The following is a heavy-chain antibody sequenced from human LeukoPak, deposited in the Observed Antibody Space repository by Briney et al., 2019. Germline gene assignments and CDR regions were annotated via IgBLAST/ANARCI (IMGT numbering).Heavy chain of an antibody. CDR3: ARGTRRYYDGSGYYYGEFDY. CDR2: VFYSGST. CDR1: DDSIKNYF. V-gene: IGHV4-59*01. D-gene: IGHD3-22*01. J-gene: IGHJ4*02. Sequence: SETLSLTCTVSDDSIKNYFWTWLRQSPGKGLEGIGYVFYSGSTSYNPSLRSRLTMSVDTSKSQFSLNLKSVTAADTAVYYCARGTRRYYDGSGYYYGEFDYWGQGILVTVSS.